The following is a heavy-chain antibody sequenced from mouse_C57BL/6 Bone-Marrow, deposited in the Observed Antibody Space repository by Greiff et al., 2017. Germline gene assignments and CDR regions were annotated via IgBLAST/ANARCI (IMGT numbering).Heavy chain of an antibody. D-gene: IGHD4-1*01. CDR3: TRSGPLGRSFDY. Sequence: QVQLQQPGAELVKPGASVKMSCQASGYTFTSYWITWVQQRPGQGLEWIGDIYPTSGRTNYNEKFKSKTILTVDTSSNTAYMQLSSLTSEDSAVFYCTRSGPLGRSFDYWGQGTTLTVSS. V-gene: IGHV1-55*01. CDR1: GYTFTSYW. CDR2: IYPTSGRT. J-gene: IGHJ2*01.